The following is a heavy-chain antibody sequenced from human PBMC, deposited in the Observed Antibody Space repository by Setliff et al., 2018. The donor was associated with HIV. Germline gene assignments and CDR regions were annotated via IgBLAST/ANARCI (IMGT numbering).Heavy chain of an antibody. CDR3: ARAPANYHDSSGFYFGGDYYFDF. CDR1: GASTLSSGGHF. Sequence: ETLSLTCTVSGASTLSSGGHFWGWIRQSPGRGLEWLGTVYFLGNRYLNPSLKSRVAVSVDTSKNHFSLRLTSVTAADTAVYYCARAPANYHDSSGFYFGGDYYFDFWGQGTLVTVSS. CDR2: VYFLGNR. D-gene: IGHD3-22*01. V-gene: IGHV4-39*02. J-gene: IGHJ4*02.